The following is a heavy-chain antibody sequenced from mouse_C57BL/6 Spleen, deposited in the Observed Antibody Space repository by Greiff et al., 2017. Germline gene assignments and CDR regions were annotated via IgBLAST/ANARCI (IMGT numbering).Heavy chain of an antibody. V-gene: IGHV1-74*01. CDR1: GYTFTSYW. CDR2: IHPSDSDT. D-gene: IGHD2-2*01. CDR3: AIRGVTEDLDFDY. J-gene: IGHJ2*01. Sequence: VQLQQPGAELVKPGASVKVSCKASGYTFTSYWMHWVKQRPGQGLEWIGRIHPSDSDTNYNQKFKGKDTLTVDKSSSTAYMQLSSLTSEDSAVYYCAIRGVTEDLDFDYWGQGTTLTVSS.